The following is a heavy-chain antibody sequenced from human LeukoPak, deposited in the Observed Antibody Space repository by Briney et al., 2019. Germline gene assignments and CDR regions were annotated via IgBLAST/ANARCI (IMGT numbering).Heavy chain of an antibody. CDR3: ALAPNSNWFDF. CDR2: IDYSGST. D-gene: IGHD2-8*01. CDR1: GGSISSSSHY. Sequence: PSETLSLTCSVSGGSISSSSHYWGWIRQPPGKGLEWIGSIDYSGSTYYNPSLKSRVTISVDTSKNQFFLKLNSVTAADTAVYFCALAPNSNWFDFWGPGILVTVSS. V-gene: IGHV4-39*01. J-gene: IGHJ5*01.